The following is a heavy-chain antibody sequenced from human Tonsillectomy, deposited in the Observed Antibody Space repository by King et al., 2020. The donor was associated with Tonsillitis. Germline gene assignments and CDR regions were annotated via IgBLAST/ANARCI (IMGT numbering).Heavy chain of an antibody. J-gene: IGHJ6*02. CDR1: GFTFSSYG. V-gene: IGHV3-30*18. Sequence: HVQLVESGGGVVQPGRSLRLSCAASGFTFSSYGMHWVRQAPGKGLEWVAVISYDGTNKYYADSVKGRFTISRDNSKNTLYLQMSSLRPEDTAVYYCAKDSGGWGSSRWRDYYYGMDGWGRGTTVTVSS. CDR2: ISYDGTNK. D-gene: IGHD6-13*01. CDR3: AKDSGGWGSSRWRDYYYGMDG.